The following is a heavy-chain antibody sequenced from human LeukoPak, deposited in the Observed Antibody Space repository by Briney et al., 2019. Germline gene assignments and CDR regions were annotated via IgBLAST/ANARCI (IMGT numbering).Heavy chain of an antibody. Sequence: GASVKVSCKVSGYTLTELSMHWVRQAPGKGLEWMGGFDPEDGETIYAQKFQGRVTMTEDTSTDTACMELSSLRSEDTAVYYCATDGRGVVGATQDYYYGMDVWGQGTTVTVSS. CDR2: FDPEDGET. V-gene: IGHV1-24*01. J-gene: IGHJ6*02. D-gene: IGHD1-26*01. CDR1: GYTLTELS. CDR3: ATDGRGVVGATQDYYYGMDV.